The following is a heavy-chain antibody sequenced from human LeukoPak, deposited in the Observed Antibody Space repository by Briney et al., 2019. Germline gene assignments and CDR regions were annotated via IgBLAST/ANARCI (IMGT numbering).Heavy chain of an antibody. D-gene: IGHD2-15*01. Sequence: SETLPLTCTVSGGSISSYYWSRIRQPPGKGLEWIGYIYYSGSTNYNPSLKSRVTISVDTSKNQFSLKLSSVTAADTAVYYCARNIGYCSGGSCYSGLSGDWFDPWGQGTLVTVSS. CDR1: GGSISSYY. CDR3: ARNIGYCSGGSCYSGLSGDWFDP. CDR2: IYYSGST. J-gene: IGHJ5*02. V-gene: IGHV4-59*01.